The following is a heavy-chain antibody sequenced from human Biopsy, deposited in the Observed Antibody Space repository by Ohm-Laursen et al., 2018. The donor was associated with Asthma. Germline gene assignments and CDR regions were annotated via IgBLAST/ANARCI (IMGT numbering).Heavy chain of an antibody. V-gene: IGHV1-69*01. CDR3: ARGYSGSDRIVYYYSGLEV. D-gene: IGHD5-12*01. J-gene: IGHJ6*02. Sequence: SSVKVSCKASGDSYSNYAISWVRQAPGQGLEWMGGLIPVLGTPDHAQMFEGRVTITADESTSTAYMELSSLSSEDTAVYYCARGYSGSDRIVYYYSGLEVWGQGTTITVSS. CDR1: GDSYSNYA. CDR2: LIPVLGTP.